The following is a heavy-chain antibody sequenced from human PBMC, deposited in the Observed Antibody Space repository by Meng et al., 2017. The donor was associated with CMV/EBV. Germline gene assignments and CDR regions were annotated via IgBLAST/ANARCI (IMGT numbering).Heavy chain of an antibody. CDR2: INHSGST. V-gene: IGHV4-34*01. D-gene: IGHD6-6*01. CDR3: ARGSPYSSSWYFDY. CDR1: GGSFSGYY. Sequence: QVQLQQWGAGLLKPSETLSLPCAVYGGSFSGYYWSWIRQPPGKGLEWIGEINHSGSTNYNPSLKSRVTISVDTSKNQFSLKLSSVTAADTAVYYCARGSPYSSSWYFDYWGQGTLVTVSS. J-gene: IGHJ4*02.